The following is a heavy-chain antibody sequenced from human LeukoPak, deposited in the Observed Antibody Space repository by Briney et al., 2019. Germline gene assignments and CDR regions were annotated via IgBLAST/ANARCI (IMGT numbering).Heavy chain of an antibody. D-gene: IGHD2-15*01. Sequence: VASVKVSCKASGYTFTSYVISWVRQAPGQGLEWMGGIIPISGTTNYAQKFQGRVTITADKSTSTAYMGLSSLRSEDTAVYYCATLCCGSYYMDVWGKGTTVTVSS. CDR2: IIPISGTT. V-gene: IGHV1-69*06. CDR3: ATLCCGSYYMDV. CDR1: GYTFTSYV. J-gene: IGHJ6*03.